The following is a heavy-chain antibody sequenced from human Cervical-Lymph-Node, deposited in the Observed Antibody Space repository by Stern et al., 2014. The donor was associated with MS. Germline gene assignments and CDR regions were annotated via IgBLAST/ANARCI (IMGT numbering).Heavy chain of an antibody. V-gene: IGHV4-4*02. Sequence: QVQLQESGPGLVKPSGTLSLTCAVSGGSISSSNWWSWVRQPPGKGLEWIGEIYHSGSTNYNPSLQSRVTLSVDTSKNQFPLKLSSVTAADTAVYYCARRGRTVSMGGFDYWGQGTLVTVSS. CDR3: ARRGRTVSMGGFDY. D-gene: IGHD3-16*01. J-gene: IGHJ4*02. CDR1: GGSISSSNW. CDR2: IYHSGST.